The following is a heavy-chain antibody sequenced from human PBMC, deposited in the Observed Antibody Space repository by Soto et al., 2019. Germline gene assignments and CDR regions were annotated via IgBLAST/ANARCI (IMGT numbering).Heavy chain of an antibody. CDR1: GFTFGNYA. CDR2: IRSKVFNRTT. V-gene: IGHV3-49*04. Sequence: PGGSLRLSCTVSGFTFGNYALTWVRQAPGKAPEWVGLIRSKVFNRTTEYATSVKGRLTLTRDDSKNIASLQMNSLKTEDTAVYYCTRLTNIAPYYFDYWGQGTLVTVSS. J-gene: IGHJ4*02. CDR3: TRLTNIAPYYFDY. D-gene: IGHD6-13*01.